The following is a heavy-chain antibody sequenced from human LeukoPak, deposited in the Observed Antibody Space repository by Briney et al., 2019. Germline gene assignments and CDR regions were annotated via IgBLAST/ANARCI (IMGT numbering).Heavy chain of an antibody. CDR3: AKDATTVVTPN. D-gene: IGHD4-23*01. V-gene: IGHV3-21*04. Sequence: PGGSLRLSCAASGFSVSTNYMSWVRQAPGKGLEWVSSISSSSRYIYYADSVKGRFTISRDNSKNTLYLQMNSLRAEDTAVYYCAKDATTVVTPNWGQGTLVTVSS. CDR2: ISSSSRYI. J-gene: IGHJ4*02. CDR1: GFSVSTNY.